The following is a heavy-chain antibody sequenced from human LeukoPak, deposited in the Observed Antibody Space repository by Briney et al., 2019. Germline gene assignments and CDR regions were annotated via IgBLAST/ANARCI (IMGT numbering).Heavy chain of an antibody. V-gene: IGHV4-30-2*01. CDR3: ARDGRSYASDI. J-gene: IGHJ3*02. CDR1: GGSISSGGYS. CDR2: IYHSGST. Sequence: SETLSPTCAVSGGSISSGGYSWSWIRQPPGKGLEWIGYIYHSGSTYYNPSLKSRVTISVDRSKNQFSLKLSSVTAADTAVYYCARDGRSYASDIWGQGTMVTVSS. D-gene: IGHD2-15*01.